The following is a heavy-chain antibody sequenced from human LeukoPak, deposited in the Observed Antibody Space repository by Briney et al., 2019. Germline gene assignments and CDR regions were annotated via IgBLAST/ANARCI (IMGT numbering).Heavy chain of an antibody. J-gene: IGHJ3*02. CDR1: GFTFSSYG. CDR3: ASANYYDSSGYSPDAFDI. V-gene: IGHV3-7*01. CDR2: IKQDGSEK. Sequence: GGSLRLSCAASGFTFSSYGMHWVRQAPGKGLEWVANIKQDGSEKYYVDSVKGRFTISRDNAKNSLYLQMNSLRAEDTAVYYCASANYYDSSGYSPDAFDIWGQGTMVTVSS. D-gene: IGHD3-22*01.